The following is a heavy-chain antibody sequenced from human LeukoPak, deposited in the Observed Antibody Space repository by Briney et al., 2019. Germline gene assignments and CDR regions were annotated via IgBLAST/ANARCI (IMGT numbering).Heavy chain of an antibody. D-gene: IGHD6-19*01. V-gene: IGHV3-33*01. CDR3: ARDSESYSSGWYHLDY. Sequence: GGSLRLSCAASGFTFSSYGMHWVRQAPGKGLEWVAVIWYDGSNKYYADSVKGRFTISRDNSKNTLYLQMNSLRAEDTAVYYCARDSESYSSGWYHLDYWGQGTLVTVSS. J-gene: IGHJ4*02. CDR2: IWYDGSNK. CDR1: GFTFSSYG.